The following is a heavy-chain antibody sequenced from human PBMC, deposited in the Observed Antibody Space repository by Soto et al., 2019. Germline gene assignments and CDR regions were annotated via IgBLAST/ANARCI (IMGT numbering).Heavy chain of an antibody. CDR2: IWYDGSNK. V-gene: IGHV3-33*01. Sequence: HPGGSLRLSCAASGFTFSTYGMHWVRQAPGKGLEWVAVIWYDGSNKYYADSVKGRFTISRDNSKNTLYLQMNSLRVEDTAVYYCARDGSGSTHKFDYWGQGTLVTVSS. D-gene: IGHD1-26*01. CDR3: ARDGSGSTHKFDY. CDR1: GFTFSTYG. J-gene: IGHJ4*02.